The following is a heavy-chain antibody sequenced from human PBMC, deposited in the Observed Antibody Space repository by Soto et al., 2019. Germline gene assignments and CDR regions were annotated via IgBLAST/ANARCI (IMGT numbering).Heavy chain of an antibody. D-gene: IGHD3-22*01. Sequence: GSLRLSCAASGFTFSSYGMHWVRQAPGKGLEWVAVIWYDGSNKYYADSVKGRFTISRDNSKNTLYLQMNSLRAEDTAVYYCARDYYDSSGYYTLDYWGQGTLVTVSS. CDR3: ARDYYDSSGYYTLDY. J-gene: IGHJ4*02. CDR2: IWYDGSNK. V-gene: IGHV3-33*01. CDR1: GFTFSSYG.